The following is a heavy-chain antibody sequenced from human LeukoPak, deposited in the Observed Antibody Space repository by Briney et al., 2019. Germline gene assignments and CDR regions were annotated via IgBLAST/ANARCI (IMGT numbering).Heavy chain of an antibody. CDR2: ISSSGSTI. CDR1: GFTFSDYY. D-gene: IGHD1-14*01. V-gene: IGHV3-11*01. CDR3: ARDLVVTQKNYYYYYGMDV. Sequence: GGSLRLSCAASGFTFSDYYMSWIRQAPGKGLEWVSYISSSGSTIYYADSVKGRFTISRDNAKNSLYLQMNSLRAEDTAVYYCARDLVVTQKNYYYYYGMDVWGQGTTVTVSS. J-gene: IGHJ6*02.